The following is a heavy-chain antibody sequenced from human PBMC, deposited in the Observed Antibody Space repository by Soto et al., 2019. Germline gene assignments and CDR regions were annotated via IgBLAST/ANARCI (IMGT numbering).Heavy chain of an antibody. J-gene: IGHJ4*02. CDR1: GGSFSGYY. CDR2: INHSGST. V-gene: IGHV4-34*01. Sequence: QVQLQQWGAGLLKPSETLSLTCAVYGGSFSGYYWSWIRQPPGKGLEWIGEINHSGSTNYNPSLMSRVTISVDTSKNQFSLKLSSVTAADTAVYYCARTLYYFDYWGQGTLVTVSS. CDR3: ARTLYYFDY.